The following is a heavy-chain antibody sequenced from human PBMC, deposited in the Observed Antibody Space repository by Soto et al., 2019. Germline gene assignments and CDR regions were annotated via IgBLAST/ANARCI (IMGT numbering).Heavy chain of an antibody. Sequence: GGSLRLSCAASGFTFSSYWMSWVRQAPGKGLEWVANIKQDGSEKYYVDSVKGRFTISRDNAKNSLYLQMNSLRAEDTAVCYCARDSRSFGPFYYYYGMDVWGQGTTVTVSS. J-gene: IGHJ6*02. CDR2: IKQDGSEK. D-gene: IGHD3-10*01. V-gene: IGHV3-7*01. CDR1: GFTFSSYW. CDR3: ARDSRSFGPFYYYYGMDV.